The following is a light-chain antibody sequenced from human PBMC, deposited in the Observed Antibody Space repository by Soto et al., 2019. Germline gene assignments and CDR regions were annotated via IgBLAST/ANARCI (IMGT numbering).Light chain of an antibody. CDR3: CSYTGSYSYV. Sequence: QSALTQPPSVSGSPGQSVTISCTGTSSDVGGYSYVSWYQQHLGRAPELIIYDVTERPSGVPDRFSGSKSGNTASLTISGLQAEDEADYYCCSYTGSYSYVFGIGTKVTVL. CDR1: SSDVGGYSY. V-gene: IGLV2-11*01. J-gene: IGLJ1*01. CDR2: DVT.